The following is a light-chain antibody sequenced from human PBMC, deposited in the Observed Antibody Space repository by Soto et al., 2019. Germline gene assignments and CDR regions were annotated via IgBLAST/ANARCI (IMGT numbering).Light chain of an antibody. CDR1: QGISTH. CDR3: HQSYSTTQP. J-gene: IGKJ1*01. Sequence: IQLTQSPSARSASVGDRVTITCRPSQGISTHLNRYQQKPGQAPKLLIYSTSSFKDGVPSRCSGSGSGAEFTLTISSLQPEDFATYYCHQSYSTTQPFGLGTRWIS. CDR2: STS. V-gene: IGKV1-39*01.